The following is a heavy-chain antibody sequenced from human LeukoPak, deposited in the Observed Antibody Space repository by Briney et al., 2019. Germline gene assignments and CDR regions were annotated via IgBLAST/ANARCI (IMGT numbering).Heavy chain of an antibody. D-gene: IGHD3-10*01. CDR1: GYTLTELS. Sequence: ASVKVSCKVSGYTLTELSMHWVRQAPGKGLEWMGGFDPEDGETIYAQKFQGRVTMTEDTSTDTAYMELSSLRSEDTAVYYCATGTPLWFRELSFPFDYWGQGTLVTVSS. CDR2: FDPEDGET. J-gene: IGHJ4*02. CDR3: ATGTPLWFRELSFPFDY. V-gene: IGHV1-24*01.